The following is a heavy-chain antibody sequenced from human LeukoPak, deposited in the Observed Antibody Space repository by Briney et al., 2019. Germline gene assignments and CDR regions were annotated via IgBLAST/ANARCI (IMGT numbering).Heavy chain of an antibody. V-gene: IGHV1-18*01. J-gene: IGHJ5*02. CDR3: ARVRVGCSSTSCYTRGGGWFDP. CDR1: GYTFTSYG. CDR2: ISAYNGNT. D-gene: IGHD2-2*02. Sequence: ASVKVSCKASGYTFTSYGISWVRQAPGQGLEWMGWISAYNGNTNYAQKLQGRVTMTTDTSTSTAYMELRSLRSDDTAVYYCARVRVGCSSTSCYTRGGGWFDPWGQGTLVTVSS.